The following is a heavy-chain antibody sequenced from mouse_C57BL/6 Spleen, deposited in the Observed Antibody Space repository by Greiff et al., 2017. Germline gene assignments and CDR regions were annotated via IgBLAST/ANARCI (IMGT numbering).Heavy chain of an antibody. D-gene: IGHD1-1*01. CDR2: INPNNGGT. CDR3: AREEDYYGSTRFAY. CDR1: GYTFTDYN. J-gene: IGHJ3*01. V-gene: IGHV1-22*01. Sequence: VQLQQSGPELVKPGASVKMSCKASGYTFTDYNMHWVKQSHGKSLEWIGYINPNNGGTSYNQKFKGKATLTVNKSSSTAYMGLRSLTSEDSAVYYCAREEDYYGSTRFAYWGQGTLVTVSA.